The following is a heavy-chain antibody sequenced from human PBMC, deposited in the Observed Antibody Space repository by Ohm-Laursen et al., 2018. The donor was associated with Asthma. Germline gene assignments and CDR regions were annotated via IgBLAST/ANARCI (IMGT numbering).Heavy chain of an antibody. CDR1: GFTFSGSA. D-gene: IGHD5-18*01. CDR3: STVYGSSYGQHDH. CDR2: IKTKSESGTA. Sequence: SLRLSCTASGFTFSGSAMHWVRQASGRGLEWVGRIKTKSESGTADYAAPVKGRFTISRDDSKTTVFLQMNSLKTEDTAVYYCSTVYGSSYGQHDHWGQGTLVTVSS. J-gene: IGHJ5*02. V-gene: IGHV3-15*01.